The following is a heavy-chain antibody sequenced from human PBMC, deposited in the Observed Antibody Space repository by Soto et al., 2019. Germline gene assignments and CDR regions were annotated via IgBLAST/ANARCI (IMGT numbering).Heavy chain of an antibody. CDR1: GFTFSSYG. J-gene: IGHJ4*02. D-gene: IGHD2-8*01. Sequence: HPGGSLRLSCAASGFTFSSYGMHWVRQAPGKGLEWVAVIWYDGSNKYYADSVKGRFTISRDNSKNTLYLQMNSLRAEDTAVYYCARDGVGSEWPNPGGYFDYWGQGTLVTVSS. V-gene: IGHV3-33*01. CDR3: ARDGVGSEWPNPGGYFDY. CDR2: IWYDGSNK.